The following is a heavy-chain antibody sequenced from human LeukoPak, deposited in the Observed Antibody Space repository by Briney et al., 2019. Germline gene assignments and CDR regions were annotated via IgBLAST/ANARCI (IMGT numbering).Heavy chain of an antibody. CDR1: GGSFSGYY. J-gene: IGHJ5*02. CDR3: ARGQAGYIIWFDP. CDR2: INHSGST. V-gene: IGHV4-34*01. D-gene: IGHD5-24*01. Sequence: SETLSLTCAVYGGSFSGYYWSWIRQPPGKGLEWIGEINHSGSTNYNPSLKSRVTISVDTSKNQFSLKLSSVTAADTAVYYCARGQAGYIIWFDPWGQGTLVTVSS.